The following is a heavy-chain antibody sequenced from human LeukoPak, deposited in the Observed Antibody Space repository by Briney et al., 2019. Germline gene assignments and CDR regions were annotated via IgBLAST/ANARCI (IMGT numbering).Heavy chain of an antibody. Sequence: SETLSLTCTVSGVSISSSYSYWGWIRQPPGMGLEWIGSIYYTGNTYYNASLKSQVSISIDTSKNQFSLKLTSVTAADTAVYYCARHPFYGSGSYRSTTYNWFDPWGQGTLVTVSS. V-gene: IGHV4-39*01. CDR1: GVSISSSYSY. D-gene: IGHD3-10*01. CDR2: IYYTGNT. J-gene: IGHJ5*02. CDR3: ARHPFYGSGSYRSTTYNWFDP.